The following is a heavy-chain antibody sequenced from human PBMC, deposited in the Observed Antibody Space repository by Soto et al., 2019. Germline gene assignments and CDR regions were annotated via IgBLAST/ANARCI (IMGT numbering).Heavy chain of an antibody. D-gene: IGHD6-19*01. CDR3: PRSASSGGSAGAFAI. Sequence: SETLSLSVTVSGGPISGYYWSWIRQPAGKGLEGIWRIYTSGSTNDKPSLKGRVTMSADTSKKQFSLKLSPVTAADLAVYYRPRSASSGGSAGAFAISGQGTMVTVSS. J-gene: IGHJ3*02. CDR1: GGPISGYY. V-gene: IGHV4-4*07. CDR2: IYTSGST.